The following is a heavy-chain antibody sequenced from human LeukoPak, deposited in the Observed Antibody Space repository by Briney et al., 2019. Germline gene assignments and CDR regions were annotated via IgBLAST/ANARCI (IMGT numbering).Heavy chain of an antibody. CDR1: GGSISSYY. J-gene: IGHJ4*02. Sequence: SETLSLTCTVSGGSISSYYWSWIRQPAGKGLEWIGRIYTSGSTNYNPSLKSRVTMSVDTSKNQLSLKLSSVTAADTAVYYCARDSSAEYYDILTGYSYFDYWGQGTLVTVSS. V-gene: IGHV4-4*07. CDR3: ARDSSAEYYDILTGYSYFDY. D-gene: IGHD3-9*01. CDR2: IYTSGST.